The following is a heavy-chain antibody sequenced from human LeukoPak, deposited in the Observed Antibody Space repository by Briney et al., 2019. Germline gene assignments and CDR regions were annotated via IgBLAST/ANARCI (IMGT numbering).Heavy chain of an antibody. D-gene: IGHD3-22*01. Sequence: IWYIYYSVSTNYHPSLKSRLTISVDTSKNQFSLKLSSVTAADTAVYYCARDGSSGYFEYWGQGTLVTVSS. CDR3: ARDGSSGYFEY. V-gene: IGHV4-59*01. J-gene: IGHJ4*02. CDR2: IYYSVST.